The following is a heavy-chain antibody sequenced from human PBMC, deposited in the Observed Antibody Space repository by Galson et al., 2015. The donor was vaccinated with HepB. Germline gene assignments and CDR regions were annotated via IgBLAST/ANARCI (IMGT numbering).Heavy chain of an antibody. CDR2: INPSGGST. Sequence: SVKVSCKASGYTFTTCIMNWVRQAPGHALEYVGVINPSGGSTSYAQKFRGRVTMTRDTSTSTVYMELSSLRSEDTAVYYCARLGIEVADIDHWGQGTLVTVSS. CDR3: ARLGIEVADIDH. CDR1: GYTFTTCI. D-gene: IGHD6-19*01. J-gene: IGHJ4*02. V-gene: IGHV1-46*01.